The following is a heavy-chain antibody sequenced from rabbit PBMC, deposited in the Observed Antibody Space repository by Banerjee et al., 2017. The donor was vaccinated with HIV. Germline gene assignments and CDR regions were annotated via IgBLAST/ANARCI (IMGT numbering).Heavy chain of an antibody. V-gene: IGHV1S40*01. CDR2: IYTGSGST. CDR3: ARDAGYAYGDSAYATLCYFNL. D-gene: IGHD6-1*01. J-gene: IGHJ4*01. CDR1: GFSYSGGYY. Sequence: QSLEESGGDLVKPGASLTLTCKASGFSYSGGYYMCWVRQAPGKGLEWIGCIYTGSGSTYYASWAKGRFTISKTSSTTVTLQMTSLTAADTATYFCARDAGYAYGDSAYATLCYFNLWGQGTLVTVS.